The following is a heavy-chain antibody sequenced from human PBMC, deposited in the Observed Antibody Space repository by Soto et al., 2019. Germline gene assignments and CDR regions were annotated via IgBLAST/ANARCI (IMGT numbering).Heavy chain of an antibody. CDR2: ISAYNGHP. CDR3: GRNNSQWPNWADP. Sequence: QVQLVQSGVEVKKPGASVKVSCKASGYTFTSYGISWVRQAPGQGPEWMGWISAYNGHPNYAQKFQGRVTMTTDTSTSTAYMELRSLRSDDTAVYYCGRNNSQWPNWADPWGQGTLVTVSS. CDR1: GYTFTSYG. D-gene: IGHD1-1*01. V-gene: IGHV1-18*01. J-gene: IGHJ5*02.